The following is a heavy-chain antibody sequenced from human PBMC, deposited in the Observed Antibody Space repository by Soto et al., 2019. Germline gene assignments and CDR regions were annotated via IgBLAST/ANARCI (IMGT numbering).Heavy chain of an antibody. CDR2: ISYDGSNK. CDR1: GFTFSSYA. D-gene: IGHD1-26*01. J-gene: IGHJ5*02. Sequence: PGGSLRLSCAASGFTFSSYAMHWVRQAPGKGLEWVAVISYDGSNKYYADSVKGRFTVSRDNSKNTLYLQMNSLRAEDTAVYYCARGAGDVYNWFDPWGQGTLVTVSS. V-gene: IGHV3-30-3*01. CDR3: ARGAGDVYNWFDP.